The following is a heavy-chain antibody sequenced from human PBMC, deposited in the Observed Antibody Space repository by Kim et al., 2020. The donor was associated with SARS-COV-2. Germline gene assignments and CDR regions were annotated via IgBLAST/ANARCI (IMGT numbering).Heavy chain of an antibody. J-gene: IGHJ3*02. V-gene: IGHV3-7*03. Sequence: GGSLRLSCAASGFTFSSYWMSWVRQAPGKGLEWVANIKQDGSEKYYVDSVKGRFTISRDNAKNSLYLQMNSLRAEDTAVYYCARGLIGSGNAFDIWGQGTMVTVSS. CDR2: IKQDGSEK. D-gene: IGHD2-15*01. CDR1: GFTFSSYW. CDR3: ARGLIGSGNAFDI.